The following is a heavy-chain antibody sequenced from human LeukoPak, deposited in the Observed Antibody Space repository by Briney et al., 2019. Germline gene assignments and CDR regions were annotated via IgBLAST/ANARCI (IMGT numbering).Heavy chain of an antibody. CDR3: ARDTSPDYGSGSYYLRYYYYYMDV. J-gene: IGHJ6*03. Sequence: SETLSLTCTVSGGSISSHYWSWIRQPAGNGLEWIGRIYTSGSNNYNPSLKSRVTMSVDTCKNQFSLKLSSVTAADTTVYYCARDTSPDYGSGSYYLRYYYYYMDVWGKGTTVTVSS. V-gene: IGHV4-4*07. D-gene: IGHD3-10*01. CDR2: IYTSGSN. CDR1: GGSISSHY.